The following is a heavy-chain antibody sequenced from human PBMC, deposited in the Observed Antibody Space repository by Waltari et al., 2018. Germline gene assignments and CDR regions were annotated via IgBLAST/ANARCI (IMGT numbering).Heavy chain of an antibody. CDR1: GFTFSSYS. CDR2: ISSSSSTI. V-gene: IGHV3-48*04. CDR3: ARRGPVAAAGVGFDP. J-gene: IGHJ5*02. Sequence: EVQLVESGGGLVQPGGSLRLSCAASGFTFSSYSMNWVRQAPGKGLEWVSYISSSSSTIYYADSVKGRFTISRDNAKNSLYLQMNSLRAEDTAVYYCARRGPVAAAGVGFDPWGQGTLVTVSS. D-gene: IGHD6-13*01.